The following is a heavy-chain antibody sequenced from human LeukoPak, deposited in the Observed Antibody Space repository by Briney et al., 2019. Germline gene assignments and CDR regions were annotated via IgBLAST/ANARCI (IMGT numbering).Heavy chain of an antibody. J-gene: IGHJ6*03. CDR3: ANMPGTCVDYYYYYMDV. D-gene: IGHD1-14*01. CDR1: GYSISSGYY. V-gene: IGHV4-38-2*02. Sequence: PSETLSLTCTVSGYSISSGYYWGWIRQPPGKGLEWIGGIYHSGSTYYNPSLKSRVTISVDTSKNRFSLKLSSVTAADTAVYYCANMPGTCVDYYYYYMDVWGKGTTVTVSS. CDR2: IYHSGST.